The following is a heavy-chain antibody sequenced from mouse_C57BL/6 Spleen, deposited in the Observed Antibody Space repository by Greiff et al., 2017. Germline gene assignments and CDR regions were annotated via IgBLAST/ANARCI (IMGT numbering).Heavy chain of an antibody. V-gene: IGHV7-3*01. J-gene: IGHJ4*01. CDR2: IRNKAYGYST. Sequence: EVQVVESGGGLVQPGGFLSLSRAASGFPFTEFYMSWVRPPPGKALEWLGFIRNKAYGYSTEYSACVKVRFTVSSDNSQSILYLRMNSVGAEVSATYYCANYISFCAMDYWGQGTSVTVSS. CDR3: ANYISFCAMDY. CDR1: GFPFTEFY.